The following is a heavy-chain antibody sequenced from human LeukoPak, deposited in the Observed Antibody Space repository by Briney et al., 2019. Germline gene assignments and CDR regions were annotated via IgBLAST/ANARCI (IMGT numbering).Heavy chain of an antibody. CDR1: GFTFSTYA. CDR2: ISGDAGSI. Sequence: GGSLRLSCAGSGFTFSTYAMSWVRQGPGKGLEWVAAISGDAGSIWYADSVKGRFTISRDNSKNTLYLQMNSLRAEDTAVYYCARDMAWGQGTLVTVSS. J-gene: IGHJ4*02. D-gene: IGHD5-12*01. V-gene: IGHV3-23*01. CDR3: ARDMA.